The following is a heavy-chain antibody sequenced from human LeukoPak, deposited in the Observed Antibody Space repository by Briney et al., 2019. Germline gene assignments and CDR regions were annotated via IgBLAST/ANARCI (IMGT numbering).Heavy chain of an antibody. J-gene: IGHJ5*02. D-gene: IGHD3-10*01. CDR1: GFTFGDYA. V-gene: IGHV3-23*01. CDR3: ARQIPGSGQGFDP. CDR2: INGNAAKT. Sequence: GGSLRLSCAASGFTFGDYAMSWVRQAPGRGLDWVSAINGNAAKTYYADSVKGRFTISRGNSKNTLFLQMSSLRVDDTAVYYCARQIPGSGQGFDPWGRGTLGTVFS.